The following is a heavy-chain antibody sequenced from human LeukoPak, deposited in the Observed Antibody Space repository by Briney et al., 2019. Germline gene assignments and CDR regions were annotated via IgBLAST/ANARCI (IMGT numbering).Heavy chain of an antibody. J-gene: IGHJ4*02. CDR3: ARRRMSGSSRRDFDY. V-gene: IGHV4-39*01. CDR2: VSSSGST. Sequence: SETLSLTCTVSSGSISSSSFYWGWIRQPPGKGLQWIGSVSSSGSTYYNPSLSSRVTISVDTSKNQFSLKLSSVTAADTAVYYCARRRMSGSSRRDFDYWGQGTLVTVSS. CDR1: SGSISSSSFY. D-gene: IGHD6-6*01.